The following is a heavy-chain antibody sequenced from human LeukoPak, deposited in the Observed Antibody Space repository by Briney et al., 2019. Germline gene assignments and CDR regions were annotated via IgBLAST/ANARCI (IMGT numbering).Heavy chain of an antibody. CDR2: ISGSGESI. CDR3: AKLGMYSGTSY. V-gene: IGHV3-23*01. J-gene: IGHJ4*02. CDR1: GFTFSTYA. D-gene: IGHD1-26*01. Sequence: PGGSLRLSCAASGFTFSTYAMSWVRQAPGKGPEWVSRISGSGESIYYADSVQGRFTISRDNSKNTLYLQMNSLRAEDTAVYYCAKLGMYSGTSYWGQGTLVTVSS.